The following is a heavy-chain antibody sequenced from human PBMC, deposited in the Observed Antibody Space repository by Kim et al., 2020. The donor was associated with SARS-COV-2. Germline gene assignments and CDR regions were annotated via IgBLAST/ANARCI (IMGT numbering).Heavy chain of an antibody. CDR3: ARRLDY. CDR2: ISVNGSAI. CDR1: GFTFSGHS. V-gene: IGHV3-48*01. J-gene: IGHJ4*02. Sequence: GGSLRLSCAASGFTFSGHSMHWVRQAPGKGLEWISSISVNGSAIYYADSVKGRFTISRDNAKNSLYLQMNSLRAEDTAIDYCARRLDYWGQGTLVTVSA.